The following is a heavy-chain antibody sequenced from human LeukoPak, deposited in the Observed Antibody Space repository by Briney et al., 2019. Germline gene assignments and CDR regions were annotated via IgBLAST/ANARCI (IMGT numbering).Heavy chain of an antibody. CDR2: ISGSGGST. CDR3: AKALHESGYSYYYYYYGMDV. J-gene: IGHJ6*02. V-gene: IGHV3-23*01. CDR1: GFTFSSYA. Sequence: PGASLRLSCAASGFTFSSYAMSWVRQAPGKGLEWVSAISGSGGSTYYADSVKGRFTISRDNSKNTLYLQMNSLRAEDTVVYYCAKALHESGYSYYYYYYGMDVWGQGTTVTVSS. D-gene: IGHD3-3*01.